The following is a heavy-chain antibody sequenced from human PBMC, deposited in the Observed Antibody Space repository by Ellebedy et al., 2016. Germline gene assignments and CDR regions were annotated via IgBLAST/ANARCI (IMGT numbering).Heavy chain of an antibody. D-gene: IGHD3-10*01. CDR2: IWYDGSNK. J-gene: IGHJ4*02. CDR1: GFTFSSYG. Sequence: GGSLRLXXAASGFTFSSYGMHWVRQAPGKGLEWVAVIWYDGSNKYYADSVKGRFTISRDNSKNTLYLQMNSLRAEDTAVYYCARDLASMVRGVIDYWGQGTLVTVSS. V-gene: IGHV3-33*01. CDR3: ARDLASMVRGVIDY.